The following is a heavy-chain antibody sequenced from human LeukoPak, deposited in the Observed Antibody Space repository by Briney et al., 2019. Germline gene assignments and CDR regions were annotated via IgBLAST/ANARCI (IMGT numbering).Heavy chain of an antibody. CDR3: ARDLLTETRLLWFGELKYGMDV. CDR1: GFTFNTYT. J-gene: IGHJ6*04. D-gene: IGHD3-10*01. Sequence: GGSLRLSCAASGFTFNTYTMSWVRQAPGKGLEWVSVISDTGDTTYYADSVKGRFTISRDNSKNTLYLQMNSLRAEDTAVYYCARDLLTETRLLWFGELKYGMDVWGKGTTVTVSS. V-gene: IGHV3-23*01. CDR2: ISDTGDTT.